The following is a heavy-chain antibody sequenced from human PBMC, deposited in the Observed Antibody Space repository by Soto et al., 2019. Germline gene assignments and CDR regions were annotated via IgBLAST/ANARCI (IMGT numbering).Heavy chain of an antibody. D-gene: IGHD6-19*01. CDR3: ARPAGSAYNWFDP. CDR2: INPSGDST. Sequence: ASVKVSCKASVYTFTSYYMHWVRQAPGQGLEWMGIINPSGDSTSYAQKFQGRVTMTRDTSTSTVYMELSSLRSEDTAVYYCARPAGSAYNWFDPWGQGTLVNVSS. V-gene: IGHV1-46*01. CDR1: VYTFTSYY. J-gene: IGHJ5*02.